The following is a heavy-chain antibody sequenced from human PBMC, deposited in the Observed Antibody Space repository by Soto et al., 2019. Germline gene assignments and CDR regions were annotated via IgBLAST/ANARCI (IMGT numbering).Heavy chain of an antibody. CDR2: IVVGSGNT. J-gene: IGHJ5*02. CDR1: GFTFTSSA. Sequence: GASVKVSCKASGFTFTSSAVQWVRQARGQRLEWIGWIVVGSGNTNYAQKFQERVTITRDMSTSTAYMELSSLRAEDTAVYYCAKEVTAAPLPNWFDPWGQGTLVTVSS. D-gene: IGHD2-2*01. V-gene: IGHV1-58*01. CDR3: AKEVTAAPLPNWFDP.